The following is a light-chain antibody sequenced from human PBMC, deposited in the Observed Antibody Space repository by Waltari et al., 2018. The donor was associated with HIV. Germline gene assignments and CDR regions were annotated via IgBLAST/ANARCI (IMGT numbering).Light chain of an antibody. V-gene: IGLV2-11*01. CDR1: SSDVGGYKY. J-gene: IGLJ2*01. CDR2: DVN. CDR3: CSYAGSYTYVV. Sequence: QSALTQPRSVSGSPGQSVTMSCSGTSSDVGGYKYFPWYQQHPGKAPKLLIYDVNKPPSGVSDRFSGSKSGNTASLTISGLQVEDEADYYCCSYAGSYTYVVLGGGTKLTVL.